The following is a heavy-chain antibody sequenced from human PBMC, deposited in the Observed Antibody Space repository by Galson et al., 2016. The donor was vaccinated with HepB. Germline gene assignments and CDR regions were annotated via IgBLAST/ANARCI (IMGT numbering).Heavy chain of an antibody. CDR2: ISAYNGNT. CDR1: GYTFTTYG. D-gene: IGHD2-2*01. J-gene: IGHJ6*02. Sequence: SVKVSCKASGYTFTTYGISWVRQAPGQGLEWMGWISAYNGNTNYAQKLPGRVTMPTDTSTSTAYMELRSLRSDDTAVYYCARDPRKIRYQLLEIYYYYYAMDVWGQGTTVTVSS. V-gene: IGHV1-18*01. CDR3: ARDPRKIRYQLLEIYYYYYAMDV.